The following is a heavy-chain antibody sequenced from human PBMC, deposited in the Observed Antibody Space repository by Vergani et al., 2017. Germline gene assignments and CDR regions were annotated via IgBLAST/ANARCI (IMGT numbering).Heavy chain of an antibody. CDR3: ARNPRPRVINSVCRYVFDV. Sequence: QEQLMESGGGGVQPGGSLRLSCEGSRFNFNDYVIQWVRQAPGKGLEWVATVSYDGYNEYYADSVRGRFTISRDNSRNTVSLQMDSLRLEDTAVYYCARNPRPRVINSVCRYVFDVWGHGTKVTVSS. CDR1: RFNFNDYV. CDR2: VSYDGYNE. V-gene: IGHV3-30*03. J-gene: IGHJ3*01. D-gene: IGHD1-1*01.